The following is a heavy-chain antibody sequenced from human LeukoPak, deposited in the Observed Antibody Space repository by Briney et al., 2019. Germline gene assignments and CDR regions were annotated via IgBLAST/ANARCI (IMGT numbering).Heavy chain of an antibody. V-gene: IGHV4-34*01. CDR3: ARGRRWLQFRDAFDI. Sequence: SETLSLTCAVYGGSFSGYYWSWIRQPPGKGLEWIGEINHSGSTNYNPSLKSRVTISVDTSKNQFSLKRSSVTAADTAVYYCARGRRWLQFRDAFDIWGQGTMVTVSS. D-gene: IGHD5-24*01. CDR1: GGSFSGYY. CDR2: INHSGST. J-gene: IGHJ3*02.